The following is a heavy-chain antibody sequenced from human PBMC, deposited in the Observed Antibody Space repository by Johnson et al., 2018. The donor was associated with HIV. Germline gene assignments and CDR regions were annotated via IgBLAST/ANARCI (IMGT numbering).Heavy chain of an antibody. J-gene: IGHJ3*02. CDR1: GFTFINAW. CDR3: AREGEGYSSSWYDAFDI. D-gene: IGHD6-13*01. V-gene: IGHV3-30*02. CDR2: IRYDGSNK. Sequence: QVQLVESGGGLVQPGGSLRLSCAASGFTFINAWMSWVRQAPGKGLAWVAFIRYDGSNKYYADSVKGRFTISRDNSKDTLYLQMNSLRAEDTAVYYCAREGEGYSSSWYDAFDIWGQGTMVTVSS.